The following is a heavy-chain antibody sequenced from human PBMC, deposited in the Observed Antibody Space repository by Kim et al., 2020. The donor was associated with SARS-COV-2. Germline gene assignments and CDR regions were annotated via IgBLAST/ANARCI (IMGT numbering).Heavy chain of an antibody. CDR3: ARDGPVNYPYYYYGMDV. Sequence: KGRFTISRDNSKNTLYLQMNSLRAEDPAVYYCARDGPVNYPYYYYGMDVWGQGTTVTVSS. V-gene: IGHV3-53*01. J-gene: IGHJ6*02. D-gene: IGHD1-7*01.